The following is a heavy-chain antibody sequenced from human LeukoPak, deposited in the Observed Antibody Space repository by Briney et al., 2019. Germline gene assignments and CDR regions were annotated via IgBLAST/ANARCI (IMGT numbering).Heavy chain of an antibody. CDR2: IWYDGSNK. CDR1: GFTFSSYG. D-gene: IGHD6-6*01. Sequence: PGRSLRLSCAACGFTFSSYGMHWVRQAPGKGLEWVAVIWYDGSNKYYADSVKGRFTISRDNSKNTLYLQMNSLRAEDTAVYYCVLAARPGGWFDPWGQGTLVTVSS. CDR3: VLAARPGGWFDP. V-gene: IGHV3-33*01. J-gene: IGHJ5*02.